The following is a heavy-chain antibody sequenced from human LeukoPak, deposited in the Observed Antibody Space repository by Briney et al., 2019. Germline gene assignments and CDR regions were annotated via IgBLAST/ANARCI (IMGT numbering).Heavy chain of an antibody. Sequence: SETLSLTCAVYGGSFSGYYWSWIRQPPGKGLEWIGEINHSGSTNYNPSLKSRVTISVDTSKNQFSLKLSSVTAADTAVYYCARVGPYYDSWSGYYTRQIFDYWGQGTLVTVSS. V-gene: IGHV4-34*01. CDR1: GGSFSGYY. CDR2: INHSGST. J-gene: IGHJ4*02. D-gene: IGHD3-3*01. CDR3: ARVGPYYDSWSGYYTRQIFDY.